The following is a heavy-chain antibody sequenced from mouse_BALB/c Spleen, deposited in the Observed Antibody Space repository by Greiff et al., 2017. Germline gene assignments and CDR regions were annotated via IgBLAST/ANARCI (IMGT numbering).Heavy chain of an antibody. V-gene: IGHV1-87*01. J-gene: IGHJ4*01. CDR1: GYTFTSYW. D-gene: IGHD2-1*01. CDR2: IYPGDGDT. CDR3: ARDGNYAYAMDY. Sequence: VQLQQSGAELARPGASVKLSCKASGYTFTSYWMQWVKQRPGQGLEWIGAIYPGDGDTRYTQKFKGKATLTADKSSSTAYMQLSSLASEDSAVYYCARDGNYAYAMDYWGQGTSVTVSS.